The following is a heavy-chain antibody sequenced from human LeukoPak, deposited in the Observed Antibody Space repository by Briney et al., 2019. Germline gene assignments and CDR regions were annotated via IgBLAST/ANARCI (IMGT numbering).Heavy chain of an antibody. Sequence: ASVKVSCKASGYTFSDYDINWVRQATGHGLEWMGWMNPNSGDTGHAVDFQGRVTITRDISITTAYMELSSLRSEDTAVYYCARGPFTSGARYFDYWGQGTLVTVSS. CDR2: MNPNSGDT. V-gene: IGHV1-8*03. CDR3: ARGPFTSGARYFDY. CDR1: GYTFSDYD. D-gene: IGHD6-19*01. J-gene: IGHJ4*02.